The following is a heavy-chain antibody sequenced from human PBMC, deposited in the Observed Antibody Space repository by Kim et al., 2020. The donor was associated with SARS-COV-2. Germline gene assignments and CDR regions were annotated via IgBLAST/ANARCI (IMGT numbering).Heavy chain of an antibody. Sequence: YADFVKGRFTVSTDNARNSLYLQLNSLRDEDTAVYYWARSRDMSHHDFDSWGQGTLVTVSS. CDR3: ARSRDMSHHDFDS. D-gene: IGHD2-15*01. J-gene: IGHJ4*02. V-gene: IGHV3-48*02.